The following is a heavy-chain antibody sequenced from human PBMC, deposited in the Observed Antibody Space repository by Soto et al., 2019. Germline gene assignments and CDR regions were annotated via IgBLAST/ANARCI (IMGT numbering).Heavy chain of an antibody. Sequence: SETLSLTCTVSGGSMSGYYWSWIRQPPGKGLEWIGEINHSGSTNYNPSLKSRVTISVDTSKNQFSLKLSSVTAADTAVYYCARGGVVVAAWGQGTLVTVSS. V-gene: IGHV4-34*01. CDR2: INHSGST. D-gene: IGHD2-15*01. CDR1: GGSMSGYY. J-gene: IGHJ5*02. CDR3: ARGGVVVAA.